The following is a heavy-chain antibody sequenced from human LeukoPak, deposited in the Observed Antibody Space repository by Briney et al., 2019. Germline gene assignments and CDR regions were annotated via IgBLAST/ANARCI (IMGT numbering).Heavy chain of an antibody. Sequence: PGGSLRLSCAASGFTFSSYSMNWVRQAPGKGLEWVSYISSSSSTIYYADSVKGRFTISRDNAKNSLYLQMNSLRAEDTAVYYCARDLLPKWLGWYRGDDYWGQGTLVTVSS. CDR3: ARDLLPKWLGWYRGDDY. CDR1: GFTFSSYS. D-gene: IGHD6-19*01. V-gene: IGHV3-48*01. CDR2: ISSSSSTI. J-gene: IGHJ4*02.